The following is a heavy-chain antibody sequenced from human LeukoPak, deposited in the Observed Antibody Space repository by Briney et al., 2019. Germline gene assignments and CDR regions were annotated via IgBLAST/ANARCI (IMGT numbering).Heavy chain of an antibody. CDR3: AREYDSRARFDS. D-gene: IGHD4-11*01. V-gene: IGHV3-48*01. CDR2: IGYSGSPI. CDR1: GDSLISHT. Sequence: GGSLTLSCARSGDSLISHTMIWVRQAPGRGLEWISYIGYSGSPIYYADSVKGRFGISRDDAKTSLYLHMNSLRAEDTAFYYCAREYDSRARFDSWGQGILVTVSS. J-gene: IGHJ4*02.